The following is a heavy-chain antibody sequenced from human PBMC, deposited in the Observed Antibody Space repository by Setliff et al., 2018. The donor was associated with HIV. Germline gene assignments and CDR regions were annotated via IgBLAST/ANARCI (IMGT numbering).Heavy chain of an antibody. CDR3: ASGCLIGGSGPCRNFEF. J-gene: IGHJ4*02. CDR1: GYTFTSYG. CDR2: ISAYNGNT. V-gene: IGHV1-18*01. Sequence: ASVKVSCKASGYTFTSYGISWVRQAPGQGLEWMGWISAYNGNTNYAQKLQGRVTMTTDTSTSTAYMELSSLKSDDTAVYYCASGCLIGGSGPCRNFEFWGQGTLVTVSS. D-gene: IGHD3-9*01.